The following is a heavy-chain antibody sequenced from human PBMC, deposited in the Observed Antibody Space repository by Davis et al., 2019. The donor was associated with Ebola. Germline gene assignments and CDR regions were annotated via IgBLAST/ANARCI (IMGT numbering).Heavy chain of an antibody. Sequence: PSETLSLTCTVSGGSISSYYWSWIRQSAGKGLEWIGRIYTSGSTNYNPSLKSRVTISLDTSKNQFSLTLRSVTPADTAVYYRARETEYSGYGESWGQGTLVTISS. CDR3: ARETEYSGYGES. CDR1: GGSISSYY. V-gene: IGHV4-4*07. CDR2: IYTSGST. J-gene: IGHJ4*02. D-gene: IGHD5-12*01.